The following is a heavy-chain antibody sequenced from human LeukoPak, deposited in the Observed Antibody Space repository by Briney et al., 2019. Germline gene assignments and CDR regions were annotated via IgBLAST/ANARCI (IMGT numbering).Heavy chain of an antibody. D-gene: IGHD3-10*01. V-gene: IGHV3-21*01. CDR2: ISSSSSSI. CDR3: AKDNYGSGSYYLHYFDY. CDR1: GFTFSNYN. Sequence: GGSLRLSCAASGFTFSNYNMNWVRQAPGKGLEWVSSISSSSSSINYADSLKGRFTISRDNSKNTLYLQMNSLRAEDTAVYYCAKDNYGSGSYYLHYFDYWGQGTLVTVSS. J-gene: IGHJ4*02.